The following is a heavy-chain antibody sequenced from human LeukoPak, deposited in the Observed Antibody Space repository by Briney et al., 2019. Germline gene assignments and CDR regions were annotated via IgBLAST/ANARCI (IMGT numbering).Heavy chain of an antibody. V-gene: IGHV4-61*02. Sequence: PSETLSLTRTVSGGSISSGSYYWSWIRQPAGKGLEWIGRIYTSGSTNYNPSLKSRVTISVDTSKNQFSLQLSSVTAADTAVYYWAREGGGYSYGYLTHYYYMDVWGKGTTVTVSS. CDR3: AREGGGYSYGYLTHYYYMDV. CDR1: GGSISSGSYY. D-gene: IGHD5-18*01. J-gene: IGHJ6*03. CDR2: IYTSGST.